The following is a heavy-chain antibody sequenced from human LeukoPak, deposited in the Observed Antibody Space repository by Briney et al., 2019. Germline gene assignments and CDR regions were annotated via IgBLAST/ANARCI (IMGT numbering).Heavy chain of an antibody. CDR1: GFTVSSNY. CDR3: ASGSGSYRTPYYYMDV. J-gene: IGHJ6*03. CDR2: IYSGGST. V-gene: IGHV3-53*01. D-gene: IGHD3-10*01. Sequence: GGSLRLSCAASGFTVSSNYMSWVRQAPGKGLEWISVIYSGGSTYYADSVKGRFTISRDNSKNTLYLQMNSLRAEDTAVYYCASGSGSYRTPYYYMDVWGTGTTVTVSS.